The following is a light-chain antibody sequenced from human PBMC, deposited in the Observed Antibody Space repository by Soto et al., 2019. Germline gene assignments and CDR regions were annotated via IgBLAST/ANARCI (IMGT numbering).Light chain of an antibody. CDR3: QQSYSTPHLT. Sequence: DIQMTQSPSSLSASVGDRVTITCRASQSISSYLNWYQQKPVKAPKLLIYAASSLQSGVPSRFSGSGSGTDFTLTIISLQPEDFATYYCQQSYSTPHLTFGGGTKVEIK. J-gene: IGKJ4*01. CDR1: QSISSY. V-gene: IGKV1-39*01. CDR2: AAS.